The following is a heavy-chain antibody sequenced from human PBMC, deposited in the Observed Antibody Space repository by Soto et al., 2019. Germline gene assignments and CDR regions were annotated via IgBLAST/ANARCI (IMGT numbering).Heavy chain of an antibody. Sequence: PGGSLSLACAASGFTFSSYSMNWVRQAPGKGLEWVSSISSSSSYIYYADAVKGRFTISRDNAKNSLYLQMNSLRAEDTAVYYCSTYRYSSSAPLDYWGQGTLVTV. J-gene: IGHJ4*02. CDR3: STYRYSSSAPLDY. CDR2: ISSSSSYI. CDR1: GFTFSSYS. V-gene: IGHV3-21*01. D-gene: IGHD6-6*01.